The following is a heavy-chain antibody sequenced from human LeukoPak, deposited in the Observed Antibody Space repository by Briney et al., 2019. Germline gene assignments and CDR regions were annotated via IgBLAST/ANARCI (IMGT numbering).Heavy chain of an antibody. D-gene: IGHD3-3*01. V-gene: IGHV1-18*01. Sequence: WIRQPPGQGLEWLGWISAYNGNIDYAQKLRGRVTLTTDTSTSTAYMEVRSLRSDDTAVYYCASMSGYYPSYYFDYWGQGTLVTVSS. CDR3: ASMSGYYPSYYFDY. CDR2: ISAYNGNI. J-gene: IGHJ4*02.